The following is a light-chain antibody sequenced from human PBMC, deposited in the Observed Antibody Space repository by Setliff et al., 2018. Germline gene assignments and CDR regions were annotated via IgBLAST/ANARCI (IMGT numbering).Light chain of an antibody. V-gene: IGLV1-40*01. Sequence: QSVLTQPPSVSGAPGQRVSISCTGNNSNIGAGFGVHWYQQLPRTAPKLLIYSNNYRPSGVPDRFSGSKSGTSASLAITGLQAEDEADYYCCSYTNRATYVFGTGTKVTVL. CDR3: CSYTNRATYV. CDR2: SNN. J-gene: IGLJ1*01. CDR1: NSNIGAGFG.